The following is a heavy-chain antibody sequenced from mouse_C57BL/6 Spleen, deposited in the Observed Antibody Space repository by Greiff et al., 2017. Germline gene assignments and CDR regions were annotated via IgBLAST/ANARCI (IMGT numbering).Heavy chain of an antibody. D-gene: IGHD2-1*01. CDR2: IDPEDGDT. CDR1: GFNIKDYY. V-gene: IGHV14-1*01. J-gene: IGHJ1*03. Sequence: VQLKQSGAELVRPGASVKLSCTASGFNIKDYYMHWVKQRPEQGLEWIGRIDPEDGDTEYAPKFQGNATMTADTSSNTADLQLSSLTSEDTAVYYCAYMVTTGWYFDVWGTGTTVTVSS. CDR3: AYMVTTGWYFDV.